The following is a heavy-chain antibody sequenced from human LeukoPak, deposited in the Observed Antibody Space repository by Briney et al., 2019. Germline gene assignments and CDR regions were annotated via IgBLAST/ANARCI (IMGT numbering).Heavy chain of an antibody. Sequence: SETLSLTCTVSGGSISSYYWSWIRQPPGKGLEWIVYIYYSGSTNYNPSLKSRVTISVDTSKNQFSLKLSSVTAADTAVYYCARVILERDNWFDPWGQGTLVNVSS. J-gene: IGHJ5*02. CDR3: ARVILERDNWFDP. CDR1: GGSISSYY. D-gene: IGHD1-1*01. V-gene: IGHV4-59*01. CDR2: IYYSGST.